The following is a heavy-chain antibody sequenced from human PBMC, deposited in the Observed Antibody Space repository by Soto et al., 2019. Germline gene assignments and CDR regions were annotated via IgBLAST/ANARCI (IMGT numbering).Heavy chain of an antibody. D-gene: IGHD4-17*01. CDR1: GGTFSSYA. V-gene: IGHV1-69*19. J-gene: IGHJ6*02. CDR2: IIPIFGTA. Sequence: QVQRVQSGAEVKKPGSSVKVSCKASGGTFSSYAISWVRQAPGQGLEWMGGIIPIFGTANYAQKFQGRVTCTVDEATSTAYMELSSMRSEVTAEYYCARGGASTVTPYGMDVWGQGSTVTVSS. CDR3: ARGGASTVTPYGMDV.